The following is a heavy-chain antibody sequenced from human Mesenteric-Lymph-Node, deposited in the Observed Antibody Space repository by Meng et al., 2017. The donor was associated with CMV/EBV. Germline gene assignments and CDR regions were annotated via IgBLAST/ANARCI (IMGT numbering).Heavy chain of an antibody. CDR1: GGSISSYY. V-gene: IGHV4-59*08. J-gene: IGHJ3*02. CDR2: IYYSGST. CDR3: ARHYDHIFDI. Sequence: GSLRLSCIISGGSISSYYWSWIRRPPGEGLEWIGNIYYSGSTNYNPSLESRVTISVDTSKNQFSLKLSSVTAADTAVFYCARHYDHIFDIWGQGTMVTVSS. D-gene: IGHD3-3*01.